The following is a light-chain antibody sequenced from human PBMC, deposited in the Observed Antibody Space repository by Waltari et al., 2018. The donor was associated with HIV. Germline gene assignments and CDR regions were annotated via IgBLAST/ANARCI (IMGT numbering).Light chain of an antibody. CDR2: EVS. J-gene: IGLJ1*01. CDR3: CSYAGTYTYV. V-gene: IGLV2-11*01. Sequence: QSTLTQPRSVSGSPGQSVTISCTGNSSAIGYFDYVSWYQPYPGKAPNVIIYEVSPRPSVFPERFTASKSGITASLPISGLQDEDEADYYCCSYAGTYTYVFGTGTTVTVL. CDR1: SSAIGYFDY.